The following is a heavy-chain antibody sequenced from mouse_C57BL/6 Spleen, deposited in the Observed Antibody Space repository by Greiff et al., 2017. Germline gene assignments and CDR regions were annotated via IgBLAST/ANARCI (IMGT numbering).Heavy chain of an antibody. J-gene: IGHJ3*01. D-gene: IGHD4-1*01. CDR1: GYTFTSYW. CDR2: IDPSDSST. V-gene: IGHV1-50*01. CDR3: AREKLGQTY. Sequence: QVQLQQPGAELVKPGASVKLSCKASGYTFTSYWMQWVKQRPGQGLEWIGEIDPSDSSTNYNQKFKGKATFTVDTSSSTAYMQLSSLTSEDSAVYYCAREKLGQTYWGHGTLVTVSA.